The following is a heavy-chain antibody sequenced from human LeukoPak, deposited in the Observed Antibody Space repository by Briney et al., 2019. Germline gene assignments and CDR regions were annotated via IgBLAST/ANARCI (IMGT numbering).Heavy chain of an antibody. CDR1: GITLSNYG. CDR2: ISGSGGST. D-gene: IGHD3-22*01. CDR3: AKRGVVIRVILVGFHKEAYYFDS. J-gene: IGHJ4*02. V-gene: IGHV3-23*01. Sequence: PGGSLRLSCAVSGITLSNYGMSWVRQAPGKGLEWVAGISGSGGSTNYADSVKGRFTISRDNRKNTPYLQMNSLRVEDTAVYFCAKRGVVIRVILVGFHKEAYYFDSWGQGALVTVSS.